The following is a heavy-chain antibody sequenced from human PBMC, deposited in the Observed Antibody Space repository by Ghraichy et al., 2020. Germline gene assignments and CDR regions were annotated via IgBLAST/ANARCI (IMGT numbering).Heavy chain of an antibody. J-gene: IGHJ4*02. Sequence: SETLSLTCTVSGGSISSSSYYWGWIRQPPGKGLEWIGSIYYSGSTYYNPSLKSRVTISVDTSKNQFSLKLSSVTAADTAVYYCARRDPVEYGWSIGYFDYWGQGTLVTVSS. CDR3: ARRDPVEYGWSIGYFDY. D-gene: IGHD6-19*01. CDR2: IYYSGST. CDR1: GGSISSSSYY. V-gene: IGHV4-39*01.